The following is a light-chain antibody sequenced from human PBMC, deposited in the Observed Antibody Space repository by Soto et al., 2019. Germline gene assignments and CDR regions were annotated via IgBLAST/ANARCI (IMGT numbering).Light chain of an antibody. CDR2: DAS. Sequence: DIPMTRSPSSLSASVGDRVTITCQASQDMSNYLNWYQQKPGKAPKLLIYDASNLETGVPSRFSGSGSGTDFTFTISSLQPEDIATYYCQQYDNLLTFGGGTKVEIK. CDR3: QQYDNLLT. CDR1: QDMSNY. J-gene: IGKJ4*01. V-gene: IGKV1-33*01.